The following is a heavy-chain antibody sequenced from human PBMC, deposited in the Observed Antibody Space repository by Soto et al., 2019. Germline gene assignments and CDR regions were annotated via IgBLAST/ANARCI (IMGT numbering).Heavy chain of an antibody. D-gene: IGHD2-15*01. CDR2: IYDSGST. J-gene: IGHJ5*02. V-gene: IGHV4-30-4*01. Sequence: SETLSLTCTVSGGSISSGDYYWSWIRQPPGKGLEWIGYIYDSGSTYYNPSLKSRLTISVDTSKNQFSLKLNSVTAADTAVYFCAKSDYCSGGGCSLWFDPWGQGTLVTVSS. CDR1: GGSISSGDYY. CDR3: AKSDYCSGGGCSLWFDP.